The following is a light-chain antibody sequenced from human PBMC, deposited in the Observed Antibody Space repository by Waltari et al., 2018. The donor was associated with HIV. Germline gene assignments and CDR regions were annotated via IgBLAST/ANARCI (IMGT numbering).Light chain of an antibody. CDR1: QSVSRN. V-gene: IGKV3-15*01. CDR2: RAS. Sequence: EVVMTQSPATLSVSPGEGVTLSCRASQSVSRNAAWYQQKPGQAPRLLIYRASTRAAGIPARFSGSESGTELTLTISSLQSEDVAIYYCQQYDNWPLTFGGGTKVEIK. J-gene: IGKJ4*01. CDR3: QQYDNWPLT.